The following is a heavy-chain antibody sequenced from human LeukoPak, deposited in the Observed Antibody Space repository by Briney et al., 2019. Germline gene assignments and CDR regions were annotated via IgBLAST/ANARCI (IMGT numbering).Heavy chain of an antibody. V-gene: IGHV3-30-3*01. CDR2: ISYDGSNK. CDR1: GFTFSGYP. J-gene: IGHJ4*02. Sequence: GKSLRLSCAASGFTFSGYPIHWVRQAPGKGLEWVAVISYDGSNKYYADSVKGRFTISRDNSKNTLYLQMNSLRAEDTAVYYCARDGLAVAPGPLVDYWGQGTLVTVSS. D-gene: IGHD6-19*01. CDR3: ARDGLAVAPGPLVDY.